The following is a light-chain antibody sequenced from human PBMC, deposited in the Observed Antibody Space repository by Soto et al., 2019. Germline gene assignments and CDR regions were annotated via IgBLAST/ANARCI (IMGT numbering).Light chain of an antibody. CDR2: DDS. V-gene: IGLV3-21*02. CDR3: QVWDRSSDHWV. Sequence: ELTQPPSVSVAPGQTATVTCGGSNIGSKSVHWYQQKPGQAPVLVVHDDSDRPSGIPGRFSGSNSGDTATLTISGVEAGDEADYYCQVWDRSSDHWVFGGGTKVTVL. CDR1: NIGSKS. J-gene: IGLJ3*02.